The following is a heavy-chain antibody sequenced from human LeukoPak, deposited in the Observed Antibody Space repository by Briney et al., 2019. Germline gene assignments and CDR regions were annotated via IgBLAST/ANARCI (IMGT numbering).Heavy chain of an antibody. D-gene: IGHD2-8*01. Sequence: AASVKGSCKASGYTFTSYGISWVRQAPGQGLEWMGWISAYNGNTKYAQKLQGRVTMTTDTSTSTAYMELRSLRSDDTAVYYCARDAGRYCTNGVCYTGYYYGMDVWGQGTTVTVSS. CDR3: ARDAGRYCTNGVCYTGYYYGMDV. J-gene: IGHJ6*02. CDR1: GYTFTSYG. CDR2: ISAYNGNT. V-gene: IGHV1-18*01.